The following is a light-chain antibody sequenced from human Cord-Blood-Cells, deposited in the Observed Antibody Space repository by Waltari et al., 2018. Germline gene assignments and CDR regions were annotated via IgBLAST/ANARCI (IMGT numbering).Light chain of an antibody. V-gene: IGLV2-23*01. Sequence: QSALTQPASVSGSPGQSITISCTGTSSDVGSYNLVSWYQQHPGKAPKLMIYEGSTRPSGFSNRFPGSKSGNTASLTISGLQAEDEADYYCCSYAGSSTLLFGGGTKLTVL. CDR2: EGS. CDR3: CSYAGSSTLL. CDR1: SSDVGSYNL. J-gene: IGLJ3*02.